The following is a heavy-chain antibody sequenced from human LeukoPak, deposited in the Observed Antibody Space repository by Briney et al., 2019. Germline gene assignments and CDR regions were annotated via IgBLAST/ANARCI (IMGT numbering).Heavy chain of an antibody. CDR2: ISYDGSNK. Sequence: GASLRLSCAASGFTFNSYGMHWVRQAPGKGLEWEAVISYDGSNKYYADSVKGRFTISRDNSKNTLYLQMNSLRAEDTAVYYCAKDMSYGDHGTWDYWGQGTLVTVSS. J-gene: IGHJ4*02. CDR3: AKDMSYGDHGTWDY. D-gene: IGHD4-17*01. CDR1: GFTFNSYG. V-gene: IGHV3-30*18.